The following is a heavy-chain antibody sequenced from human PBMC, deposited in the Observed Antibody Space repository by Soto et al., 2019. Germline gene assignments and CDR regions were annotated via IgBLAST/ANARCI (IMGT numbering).Heavy chain of an antibody. D-gene: IGHD5-18*01. CDR3: ARESRGYSYGHLDY. CDR1: GYTFTSYG. V-gene: IGHV1-18*01. Sequence: ASVKVSCKASGYTFTSYGISWVLQAPGQGLEWMGWISAYNGNTNYAQKLQGRVTMTTDTSTSTAYMELRSLRSDDTAVYYCARESRGYSYGHLDYWGQGTLVTVSS. CDR2: ISAYNGNT. J-gene: IGHJ4*02.